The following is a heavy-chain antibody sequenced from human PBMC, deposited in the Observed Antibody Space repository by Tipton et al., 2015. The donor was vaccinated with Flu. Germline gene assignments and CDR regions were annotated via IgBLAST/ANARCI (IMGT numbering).Heavy chain of an antibody. J-gene: IGHJ4*02. CDR1: GFTFSSYA. V-gene: IGHV3-23*01. CDR3: AKDDYYGSGSYTALEYYFDY. CDR2: ISGSGGST. Sequence: SLGLSCAASGFTFSSYAMSWVRQAPGKGLEWVSAISGSGGSTYYADSVKGRFTISRDNSKNTLYLQMNSLRAEDTAVYYCAKDDYYGSGSYTALEYYFDYWGQGTLVTVSS. D-gene: IGHD3-10*01.